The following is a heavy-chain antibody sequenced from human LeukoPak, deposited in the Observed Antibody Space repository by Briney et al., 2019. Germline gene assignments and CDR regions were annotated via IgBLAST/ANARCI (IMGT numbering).Heavy chain of an antibody. D-gene: IGHD2-15*01. CDR2: INHSGST. CDR3: ARGPYCSGGSCYSIYYYYMDV. V-gene: IGHV4-34*01. J-gene: IGHJ6*03. Sequence: SETLSLTCAVYGGSFSGYYWSWIRQPPGKGLEWIGEINHSGSTSYNPSLKSRVTISVDTSKNQFSLKLSSVTAADTAVYYCARGPYCSGGSCYSIYYYYMDVWGKGTTVTVSS. CDR1: GGSFSGYY.